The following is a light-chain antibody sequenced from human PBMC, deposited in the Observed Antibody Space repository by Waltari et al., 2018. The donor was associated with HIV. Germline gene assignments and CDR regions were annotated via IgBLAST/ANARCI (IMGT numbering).Light chain of an antibody. Sequence: DIQMTQSPSTLSAFVGDRVSITCRASQSISTWLAWYQQKPGRAPKLLIFRASTLQNGVLSRFSGSGSGTEFTLTISSLQPDDFATYYCQQYESNPETFGQGTKVEIK. J-gene: IGKJ1*01. CDR1: QSISTW. V-gene: IGKV1-5*03. CDR3: QQYESNPET. CDR2: RAS.